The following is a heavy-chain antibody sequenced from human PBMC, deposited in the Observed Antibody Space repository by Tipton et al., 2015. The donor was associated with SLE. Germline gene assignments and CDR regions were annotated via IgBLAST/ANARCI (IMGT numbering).Heavy chain of an antibody. CDR1: GFTFSSYW. J-gene: IGHJ4*02. D-gene: IGHD3-22*01. CDR3: ARDSPYDSSGYYSDY. CDR2: INHSGST. Sequence: LRLSCAASGFTFSSYWMSWVRQAPGKGLEWIGEINHSGSTNYNPSLKSRVTISVDTSKNQLSLKLSSVTAADTAIYYCARDSPYDSSGYYSDYWGQGTQVTVSA. V-gene: IGHV4-34*01.